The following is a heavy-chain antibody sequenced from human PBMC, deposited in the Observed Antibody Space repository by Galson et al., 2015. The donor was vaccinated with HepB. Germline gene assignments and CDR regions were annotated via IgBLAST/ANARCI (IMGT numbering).Heavy chain of an antibody. J-gene: IGHJ3*02. D-gene: IGHD1-20*01. CDR1: GFPVSSYY. Sequence: SLRLSCAASGFPVSSYYMSWVRQAPGKGLEWVSLIYSGGSTDYADSVKGRFTISRESSQNTLYLKMNSLRAEDTAVYYCARQAITGTDSFDIWGRGTVVTVSS. CDR3: ARQAITGTDSFDI. V-gene: IGHV3-53*01. CDR2: IYSGGST.